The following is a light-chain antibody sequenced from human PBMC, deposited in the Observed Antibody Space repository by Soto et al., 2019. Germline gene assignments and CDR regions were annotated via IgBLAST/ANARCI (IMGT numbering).Light chain of an antibody. Sequence: QSALTQPASVSGSPGQSITISCTGTSSDVGAYIYVSWYQHHPGKAPKVMIYEVTNRPSGVSDRFSGSKSGNTASLTISGLQAEDEADYYCSSYTTSTSFILFGGGTQLTVL. CDR1: SSDVGAYIY. J-gene: IGLJ2*01. CDR2: EVT. V-gene: IGLV2-14*01. CDR3: SSYTTSTSFIL.